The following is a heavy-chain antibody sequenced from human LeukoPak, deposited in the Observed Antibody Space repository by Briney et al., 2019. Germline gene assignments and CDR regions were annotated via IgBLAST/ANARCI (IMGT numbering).Heavy chain of an antibody. V-gene: IGHV4-31*03. CDR2: IYYSGST. J-gene: IGHJ5*02. CDR3: ASTVPRDNWFDP. Sequence: PSETLSLTCTVSGDSISRGGYYWSWIRQHPGKGLEWIGYIYYSGSTYYNPSLKSRVTISVDTSKNQFSLKLSSVTAADTAVYYCASTVPRDNWFDPWGQGTLVTVSS. D-gene: IGHD4-17*01. CDR1: GDSISRGGYY.